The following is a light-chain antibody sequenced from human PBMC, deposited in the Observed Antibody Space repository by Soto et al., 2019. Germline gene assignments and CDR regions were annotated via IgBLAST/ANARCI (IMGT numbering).Light chain of an antibody. V-gene: IGKV1-5*03. Sequence: DIQITQSPSTLSASVGDRVTITCRASQSISSWLAWYQQKPGKAPKLLIYKASSLESGVPSRFRGSGSETNFTLPISSLQPEDFETYYCQQFNNYLLTFGGGTKVDI. CDR3: QQFNNYLLT. J-gene: IGKJ4*01. CDR1: QSISSW. CDR2: KAS.